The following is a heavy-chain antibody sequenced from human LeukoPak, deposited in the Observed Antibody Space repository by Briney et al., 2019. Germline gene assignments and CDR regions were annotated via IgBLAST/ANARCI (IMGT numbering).Heavy chain of an antibody. V-gene: IGHV1-24*01. Sequence: ASVTVSCTVSGYTLTELSMHWVRQAPGKGLEWMGGFDPEDGETIYAQKFQGRVTMTEDTSTDTAYMELSSLRSEDTAVYYCATTSSGWFQYFQHWGQGTLVTVSS. CDR3: ATTSSGWFQYFQH. J-gene: IGHJ1*01. D-gene: IGHD6-19*01. CDR1: GYTLTELS. CDR2: FDPEDGET.